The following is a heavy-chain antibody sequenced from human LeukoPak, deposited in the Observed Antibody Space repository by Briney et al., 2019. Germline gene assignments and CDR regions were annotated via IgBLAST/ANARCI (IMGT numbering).Heavy chain of an antibody. J-gene: IGHJ4*02. CDR1: GFTVDTYW. Sequence: GGSLRLSCVASGFTVDTYWMSWVRQAPGKGLDWVAHIKEDGTRRYYVDSVRGRFTISRDNAKNSLFLQMNSLRVEDTAVFYCVAWGSLVVWGQGTLVTVSS. V-gene: IGHV3-7*01. CDR3: VAWGSLVV. CDR2: IKEDGTRR. D-gene: IGHD3-16*01.